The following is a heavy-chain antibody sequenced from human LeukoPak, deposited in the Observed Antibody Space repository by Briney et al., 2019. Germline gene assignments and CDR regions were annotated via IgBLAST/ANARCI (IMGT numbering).Heavy chain of an antibody. CDR2: IYNSGST. Sequence: SETLSLTCTVSGGSISSYYWSWIRQPTGKGLEWIGNIYNSGSTSYNSSLKSRVTISVDTSKNQFSLKLSSVTAADTSIYYCVRLILDAFDIWGQGTMVTVSS. CDR3: VRLILDAFDI. V-gene: IGHV4-4*08. CDR1: GGSISSYY. J-gene: IGHJ3*02. D-gene: IGHD2-15*01.